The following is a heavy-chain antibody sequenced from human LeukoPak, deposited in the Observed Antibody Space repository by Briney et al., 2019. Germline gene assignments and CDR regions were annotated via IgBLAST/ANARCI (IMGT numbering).Heavy chain of an antibody. D-gene: IGHD3-10*01. J-gene: IGHJ4*02. CDR2: IYTGGNT. V-gene: IGHV3-53*01. CDR3: ARGDGSGG. CDR1: GFTFSSYA. Sequence: GGSLRLSCAASGFTFSSYAMSWVRQAPGKGLEWVSVIYTGGNTYYADSVKGRFTISRDNSKNTLYLQMNSLRAEDTAVYYCARGDGSGGWGQGTLVTVSS.